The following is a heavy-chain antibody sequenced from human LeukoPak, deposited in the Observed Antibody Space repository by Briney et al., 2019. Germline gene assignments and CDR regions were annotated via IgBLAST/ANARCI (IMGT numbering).Heavy chain of an antibody. J-gene: IGHJ4*02. CDR3: ARFTVTNYYFDY. Sequence: GASVKVSCKASGYTFTSYYTHWVRQAPGQGLEWMGIINPSGGSTSYAQKFQGRVTMTRDTSTSTVYMELSSLRSEDTAVYYCARFTVTNYYFDYWGQGTLVTVSS. CDR1: GYTFTSYY. D-gene: IGHD4-17*01. V-gene: IGHV1-46*01. CDR2: INPSGGST.